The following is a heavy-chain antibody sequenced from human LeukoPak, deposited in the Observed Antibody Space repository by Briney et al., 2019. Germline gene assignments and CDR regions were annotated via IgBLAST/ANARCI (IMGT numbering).Heavy chain of an antibody. Sequence: GGSLRLSCAASAFTLDDYVMHWVRQAPGKGLDWVSGISWNSGSIRYADSVKGRFNIYRENAQNSLYLQMNRLRAEDTALYYCAKAPFSKWYGMDVWGQGTTVTVSS. D-gene: IGHD1-26*01. V-gene: IGHV3-9*01. CDR2: ISWNSGSI. CDR1: AFTLDDYV. J-gene: IGHJ6*02. CDR3: AKAPFSKWYGMDV.